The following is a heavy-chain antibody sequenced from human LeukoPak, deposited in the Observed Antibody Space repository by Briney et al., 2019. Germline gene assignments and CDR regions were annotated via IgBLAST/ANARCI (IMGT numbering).Heavy chain of an antibody. J-gene: IGHJ4*02. CDR3: ARGAVLGSSHGYYFDY. V-gene: IGHV4-30-2*01. CDR2: INHSGST. Sequence: SQTLSLTCAVSGGSISSGGYYWSWLRQPPGKGLEWIGEINHSGSTNYNPSLKSRVTISVDTSKNQFSLKLSSVTAADTAVYYCARGAVLGSSHGYYFDYWGQGTLVTVSS. CDR1: GGSISSGGYY. D-gene: IGHD6-6*01.